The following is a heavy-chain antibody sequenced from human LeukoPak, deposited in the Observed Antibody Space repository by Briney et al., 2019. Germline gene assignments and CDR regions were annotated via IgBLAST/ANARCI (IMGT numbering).Heavy chain of an antibody. CDR1: GFTFRTYW. CDR2: IKSDGSAT. V-gene: IGHV3-74*01. CDR3: ARGGRLDDAFDI. J-gene: IGHJ3*02. Sequence: GGSLRLSCAASGFTFRTYWMHWVRQAPGKGLVWVSHIKSDGSATTYADSVKGRFTISRDNSKNTLYLQMSSLRADDTAVYYCARGGRLDDAFDIWGQGTMVTVSS.